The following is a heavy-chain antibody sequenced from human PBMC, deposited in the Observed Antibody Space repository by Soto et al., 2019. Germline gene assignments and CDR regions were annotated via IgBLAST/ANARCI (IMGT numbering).Heavy chain of an antibody. Sequence: QLQLQESGPGLVKPSETLSLTCTVSGGSISSSSYYWGWIRQPPGKGLEWIGSIYYSGSTYYNPSLKSRVTISVDTSKNQFSLKLSSVTAADTAVYYCARLRYFDWLLTGDYFDYWGQGTLVTVSS. CDR3: ARLRYFDWLLTGDYFDY. CDR1: GGSISSSSYY. D-gene: IGHD3-9*01. CDR2: IYYSGST. V-gene: IGHV4-39*01. J-gene: IGHJ4*02.